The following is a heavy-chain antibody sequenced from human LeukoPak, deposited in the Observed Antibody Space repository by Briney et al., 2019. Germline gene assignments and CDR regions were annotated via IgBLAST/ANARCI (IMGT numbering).Heavy chain of an antibody. D-gene: IGHD3-10*01. V-gene: IGHV3-21*04. Sequence: GGSLRLSCAASGFTFSRYSMNWVRQAPGKGLEWVSSISTSSIYIYYADSVKGRFTISRDNSKNTLYLQMNSLRAEDTAVYYCASPYYYASGSFDVWGQGTLVTVSS. J-gene: IGHJ4*02. CDR3: ASPYYYASGSFDV. CDR2: ISTSSIYI. CDR1: GFTFSRYS.